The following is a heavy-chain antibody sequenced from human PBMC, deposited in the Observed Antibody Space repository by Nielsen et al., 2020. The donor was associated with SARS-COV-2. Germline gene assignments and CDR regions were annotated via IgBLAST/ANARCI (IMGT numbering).Heavy chain of an antibody. CDR2: IGTAGDT. CDR3: AKDVEWELHN. J-gene: IGHJ4*02. CDR1: GFTFSSYD. D-gene: IGHD1-26*01. Sequence: GESLKISCAASGFTFSSYDMHWVRQATGKGLEWVSAIGTAGDTYYPDSVKGRFTISRDNSKNTLYLQMNSLRAEDTAVYYCAKDVEWELHNWGQGTLVTVSS. V-gene: IGHV3-13*01.